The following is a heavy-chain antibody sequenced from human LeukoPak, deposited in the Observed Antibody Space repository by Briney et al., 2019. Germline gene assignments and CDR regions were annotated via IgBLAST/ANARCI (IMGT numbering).Heavy chain of an antibody. Sequence: SETLSLTCTVSGGSINNYYWGWIRQSPGKALEWIGNIFYNGRTNYNPSLSGRVTMSVDTSKNQFSLRLSSVTAADTAVYYCARGGDYDFWSGYYSDWGQGTLVTVSS. CDR1: GGSINNYY. D-gene: IGHD3-3*01. V-gene: IGHV4-59*12. J-gene: IGHJ4*02. CDR2: IFYNGRT. CDR3: ARGGDYDFWSGYYSD.